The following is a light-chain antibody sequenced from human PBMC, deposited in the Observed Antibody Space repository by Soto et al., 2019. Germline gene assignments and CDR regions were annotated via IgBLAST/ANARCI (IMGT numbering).Light chain of an antibody. CDR1: RDDIGAYDY. CDR2: EVT. J-gene: IGLJ2*01. Sequence: QSVLTQPASVSGSPGQSITISCAGTRDDIGAYDYVSWYQQHPGNAPKLLVYEVTNRPSGVSDRFSGSKSGNTASLTISGLQAEDEADYYCNSYTNSSAVVFGGETKVTVL. V-gene: IGLV2-14*01. CDR3: NSYTNSSAVV.